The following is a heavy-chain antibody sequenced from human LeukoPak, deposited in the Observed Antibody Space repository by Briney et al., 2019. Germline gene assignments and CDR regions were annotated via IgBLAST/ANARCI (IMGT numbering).Heavy chain of an antibody. D-gene: IGHD6-6*01. Sequence: ASVKVSCKASGYTFTSYGISWVRQAPGQGLEWMGWISAYNGNTNYAQKLRGRVTMTTDTSTSTAYMELRSLRSDDTAVYYCARVGESIAARRNWFDPWGQGTLVTVSS. CDR2: ISAYNGNT. CDR3: ARVGESIAARRNWFDP. CDR1: GYTFTSYG. J-gene: IGHJ5*02. V-gene: IGHV1-18*01.